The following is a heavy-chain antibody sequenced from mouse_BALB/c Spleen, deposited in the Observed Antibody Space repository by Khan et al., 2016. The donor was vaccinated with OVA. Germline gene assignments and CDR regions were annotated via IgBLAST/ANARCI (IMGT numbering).Heavy chain of an antibody. CDR2: ISNDSTYI. V-gene: IGHV5-4*02. CDR1: GFTFSDYY. CDR3: IKGHYSDPFAY. Sequence: EVELVESGGGLVKPGGSLKLSCGASGFTFSDYYMYWVRQTPDKSLEWVATISNDSTYIYYPDNVRGRFTISTDNSNNNLNLRMTSVKSEDTDRYYCIKGHYSDPFAYWGQGTLVTVS. D-gene: IGHD2-13*01. J-gene: IGHJ3*01.